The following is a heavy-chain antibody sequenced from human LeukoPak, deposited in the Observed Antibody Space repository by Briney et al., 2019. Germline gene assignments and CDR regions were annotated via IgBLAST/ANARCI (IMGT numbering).Heavy chain of an antibody. Sequence: ASVTVSCKVSGYTLTELSMHWVRQAPGKGLEWMGGFDPEDGETIYAQKFQGRVTMTEDTSTDTAYMEPSSLRSEDTAVYYCATARYSYYYYMDVWGKGTTVTVSS. CDR3: ATARYSYYYYMDV. V-gene: IGHV1-24*01. CDR1: GYTLTELS. D-gene: IGHD1-14*01. J-gene: IGHJ6*03. CDR2: FDPEDGET.